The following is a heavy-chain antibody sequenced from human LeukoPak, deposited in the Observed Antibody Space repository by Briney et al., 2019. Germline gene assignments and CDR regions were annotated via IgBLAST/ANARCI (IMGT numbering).Heavy chain of an antibody. V-gene: IGHV1-69*04. J-gene: IGHJ4*02. CDR1: GGTFSSYA. Sequence: ASVKVSCKASGGTFSSYAISWVRQAPGQGLEWMGRIIPILGIANYAQKFQGRVTITADKSTSTAYMELSSLRSEDTAVYYCARWQQLVEGFDYWGQGTLVTVSS. CDR2: IIPILGIA. D-gene: IGHD6-13*01. CDR3: ARWQQLVEGFDY.